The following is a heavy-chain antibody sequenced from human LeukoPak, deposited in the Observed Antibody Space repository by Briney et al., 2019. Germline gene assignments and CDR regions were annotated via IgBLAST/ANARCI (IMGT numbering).Heavy chain of an antibody. Sequence: GGSLRLSCAVSGITLSNYGMSWVRQAPGKGLELVAGISASGGTTTYADSVKGRFSISRGNPKNTMYLQMNSLRAEDTAVYFCAKRGVVIRVVLVGFHKEAYYFDSWGQGALVTVSS. V-gene: IGHV3-23*01. CDR3: AKRGVVIRVVLVGFHKEAYYFDS. CDR1: GITLSNYG. CDR2: ISASGGTT. D-gene: IGHD3-10*01. J-gene: IGHJ4*02.